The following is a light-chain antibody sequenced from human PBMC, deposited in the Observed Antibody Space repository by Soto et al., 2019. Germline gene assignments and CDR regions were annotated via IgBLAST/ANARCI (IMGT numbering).Light chain of an antibody. Sequence: DIQMTQSPSTLSASVGDGVTIACRASQSISNRLAWYQQKPGEAPKYLIYDASTLDSGAPSRFSGSGSGTEFTLSISSLQPDDFATYYCQQYNSYSPWTFGQGTRWIS. CDR2: DAS. V-gene: IGKV1-5*01. CDR3: QQYNSYSPWT. CDR1: QSISNR. J-gene: IGKJ1*01.